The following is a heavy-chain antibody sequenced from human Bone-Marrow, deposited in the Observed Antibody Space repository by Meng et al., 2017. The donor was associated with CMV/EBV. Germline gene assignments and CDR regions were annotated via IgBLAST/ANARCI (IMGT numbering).Heavy chain of an antibody. CDR2: INPNSGGT. CDR3: TGYSSSWPRGYYYYYGMDV. J-gene: IGHJ6*02. Sequence: ASVKVSCKASGYTFTGYYMHWVRQAPGQGLEWMGWINPNSGGTNYAQKFQGRVTMTRDTSISTAYMELSRLRSDDTAVYYCTGYSSSWPRGYYYYYGMDVWGQGTTVTVSS. CDR1: GYTFTGYY. D-gene: IGHD6-13*01. V-gene: IGHV1-2*02.